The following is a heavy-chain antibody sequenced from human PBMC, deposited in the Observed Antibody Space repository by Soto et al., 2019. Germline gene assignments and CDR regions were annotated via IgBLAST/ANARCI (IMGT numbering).Heavy chain of an antibody. D-gene: IGHD5-12*01. CDR3: ARVGSGFVRGFDY. V-gene: IGHV4-59*01. CDR1: GGSISIYC. CDR2: IYYTGST. J-gene: IGHJ4*02. Sequence: SETRSLTCIVSGGSISIYCWTWSRQSPGRGLEWMGDIYYTGSTNYNPSLESRVTISLDTSKNQFSLRLTSVTAADTAVYYCARVGSGFVRGFDYWGQGTLVTVSS.